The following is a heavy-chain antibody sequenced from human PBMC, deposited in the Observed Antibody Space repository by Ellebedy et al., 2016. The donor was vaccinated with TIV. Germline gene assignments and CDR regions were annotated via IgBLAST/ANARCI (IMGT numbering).Heavy chain of an antibody. CDR2: IYYSGST. D-gene: IGHD2-21*02. CDR3: ARLESKMVTIDY. CDR1: GGSISSSTYY. V-gene: IGHV4-39*01. Sequence: SETLSLXCTVSGGSISSSTYYWGWIRQPPGKGLEWIGSIYYSGSTDYNPSLRTRVTISVDTSKNQFSLKLSSVTAADTAFYYCARLESKMVTIDYWGQGTLVTVSS. J-gene: IGHJ4*02.